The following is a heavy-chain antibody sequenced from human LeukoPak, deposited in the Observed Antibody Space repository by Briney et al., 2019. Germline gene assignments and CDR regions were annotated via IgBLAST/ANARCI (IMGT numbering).Heavy chain of an antibody. Sequence: GGSLRLSCAASGFTFSSYWMHWVRQAPGKGLVWVSRINSDGSSTSYADSVKGRFTISRDNAKNTLYLQMNSLRAEDTAVYYCARDRGYYYDSFHFDYWGQGTLVTVSS. CDR1: GFTFSSYW. V-gene: IGHV3-74*01. CDR3: ARDRGYYYDSFHFDY. J-gene: IGHJ4*02. CDR2: INSDGSST. D-gene: IGHD3-22*01.